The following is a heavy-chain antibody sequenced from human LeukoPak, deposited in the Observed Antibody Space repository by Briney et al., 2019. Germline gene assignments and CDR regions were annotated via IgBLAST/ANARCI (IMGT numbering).Heavy chain of an antibody. CDR3: ARSHSYYYDSSGYYSDY. V-gene: IGHV3-53*01. CDR2: VYSGGYI. D-gene: IGHD3-22*01. CDR1: GFTVSSNY. Sequence: GGSLRLSCAASGFTVSSNYMSWVRQAPGKGLEWVSVVYSGGYISYADSVKGRFTISRDNSKNTLHLQMNSLRAEDTAVYYCARSHSYYYDSSGYYSDYWGQGTLVTVSS. J-gene: IGHJ4*02.